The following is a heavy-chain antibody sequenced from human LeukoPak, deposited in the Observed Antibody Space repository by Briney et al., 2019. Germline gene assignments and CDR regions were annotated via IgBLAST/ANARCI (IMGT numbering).Heavy chain of an antibody. D-gene: IGHD6-13*01. J-gene: IGHJ4*02. Sequence: PGGSLRLSCAASGFTFSSYAMSWVRQAPGKGLEWVSAISGSGGSTYYADSVKGRFTISRDNSKNTLYPQMNSLRAEDTAVYYCAKDKTAYSSSWYLNWGQGTLVTVSS. CDR2: ISGSGGST. V-gene: IGHV3-23*01. CDR1: GFTFSSYA. CDR3: AKDKTAYSSSWYLN.